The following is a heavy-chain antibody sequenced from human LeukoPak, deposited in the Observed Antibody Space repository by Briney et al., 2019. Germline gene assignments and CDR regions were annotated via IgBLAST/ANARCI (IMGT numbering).Heavy chain of an antibody. CDR2: ISYDGSNK. Sequence: GGSLRLSCAASGFTFSSYAMHWVRQAPGKGLEWVAVISYDGSNKYYADSVKGRFTISGDNSKNTLYLQMNSLRAEDTAVYYCAKATSSSWYSVYYYMDVWGKGTTVTVSS. CDR1: GFTFSSYA. CDR3: AKATSSSWYSVYYYMDV. V-gene: IGHV3-30-3*01. J-gene: IGHJ6*03. D-gene: IGHD6-13*01.